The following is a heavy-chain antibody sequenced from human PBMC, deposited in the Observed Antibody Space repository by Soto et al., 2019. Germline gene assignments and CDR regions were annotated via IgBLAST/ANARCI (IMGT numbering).Heavy chain of an antibody. V-gene: IGHV3-23*01. J-gene: IGHJ4*02. CDR1: GLTISRYA. CDR3: AKDNGMSPFDY. D-gene: IGHD1-20*01. Sequence: GSLRRTCAASGLTISRYAMSWVRQAPGKGLEWVSAISGSGGSTYYADSVKGRFTISRDNSKNTLYLQMNSLRAEDTAVYYCAKDNGMSPFDYWGQGTLVTVSS. CDR2: ISGSGGST.